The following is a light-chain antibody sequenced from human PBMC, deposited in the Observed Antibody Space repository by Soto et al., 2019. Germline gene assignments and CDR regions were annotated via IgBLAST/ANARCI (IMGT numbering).Light chain of an antibody. CDR2: GAS. CDR1: QSVSSN. CDR3: QQYTNWPPWT. V-gene: IGKV3-15*01. J-gene: IGKJ1*01. Sequence: EIVMTQSPATLSVSPGERATLSCRASQSVSSNLAWYQQKPGQAPRLLIYGASTRATGIPARFSGSGSGTEFALSVSSLQSDDCAVYYCQQYTNWPPWTFGQGAKVEIK.